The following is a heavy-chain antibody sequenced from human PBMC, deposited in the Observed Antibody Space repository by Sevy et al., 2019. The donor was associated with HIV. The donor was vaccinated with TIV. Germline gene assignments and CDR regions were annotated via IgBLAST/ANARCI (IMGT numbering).Heavy chain of an antibody. CDR3: ARSDYGDYVKWFDP. D-gene: IGHD4-17*01. J-gene: IGHJ5*02. V-gene: IGHV2-5*02. Sequence: SGPTLVKPTQTLTLTCTFSGFSLSTSGVGVGWIRQPPGKALEWLALIYWDDDKRYSPSLKSRLTIPKDTSKNQVVLTMTNMDPVDTATYYCARSDYGDYVKWFDPWGQGTLVTVSS. CDR1: GFSLSTSGVG. CDR2: IYWDDDK.